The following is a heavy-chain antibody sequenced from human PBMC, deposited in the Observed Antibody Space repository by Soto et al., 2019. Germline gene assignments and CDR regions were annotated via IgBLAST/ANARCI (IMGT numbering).Heavy chain of an antibody. Sequence: EVQLLESGGGMVEPRGSLKLSCAASGFSFGTYVMNWVRQAPGKGLEWVSGISGSGGRVYSPDSVKGRFTISRDNSRNTLYLQMNSLRAEDTAIYYCAMTRLYDTGTNDYHRDALDIWGQGTQVIVSS. CDR2: ISGSGGRV. J-gene: IGHJ3*02. CDR1: GFSFGTYV. CDR3: AMTRLYDTGTNDYHRDALDI. V-gene: IGHV3-23*01. D-gene: IGHD3-22*01.